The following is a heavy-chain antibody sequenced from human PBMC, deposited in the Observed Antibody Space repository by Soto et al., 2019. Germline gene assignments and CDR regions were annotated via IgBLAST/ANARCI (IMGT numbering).Heavy chain of an antibody. CDR3: ARAYYGDSDAFDI. CDR1: GFTFSSYS. D-gene: IGHD4-17*01. Sequence: GGSLRLSCAASGFTFSSYSMNWVRQAPGKGLEWVSSISSSSSYIYYADSVKGRFTISRDNAKNTLYLQMNSLRAEDTAVYYCARAYYGDSDAFDIWGQGTMVTVSS. CDR2: ISSSSSYI. J-gene: IGHJ3*02. V-gene: IGHV3-21*01.